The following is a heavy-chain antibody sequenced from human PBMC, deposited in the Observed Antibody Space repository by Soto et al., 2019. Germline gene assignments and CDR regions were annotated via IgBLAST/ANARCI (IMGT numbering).Heavy chain of an antibody. V-gene: IGHV3-64*01. CDR2: ISSNGVGT. CDR1: GFTLSGYA. J-gene: IGHJ6*03. CDR3: ARRARPDFYYMDV. D-gene: IGHD6-6*01. Sequence: LRLSCAASGFTLSGYAMGWVRQAPGKGLEYVSGISSNGVGTYYANSVQGRFTISRDNSKNTVYLQMGSLRPEDMAVYYCARRARPDFYYMDVWGNGTTVTVSS.